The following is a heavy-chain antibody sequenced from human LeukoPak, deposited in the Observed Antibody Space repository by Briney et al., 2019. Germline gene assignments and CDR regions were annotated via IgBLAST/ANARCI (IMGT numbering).Heavy chain of an antibody. CDR3: ARDSRAAADYNWFDP. Sequence: SSETLSLTCTVSGYSISSGYYWGWIRQPPGKGLEWIGRIYHSGSTYYNPSLKSRVTISVDTSKNQFSLKLSSVTAADTAVYYCARDSRAAADYNWFDPWGQGTLVTVSS. J-gene: IGHJ5*02. V-gene: IGHV4-38-2*02. CDR2: IYHSGST. D-gene: IGHD6-13*01. CDR1: GYSISSGYY.